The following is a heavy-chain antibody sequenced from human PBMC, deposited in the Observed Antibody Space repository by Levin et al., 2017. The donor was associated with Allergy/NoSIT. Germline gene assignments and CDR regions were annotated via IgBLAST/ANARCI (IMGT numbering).Heavy chain of an antibody. V-gene: IGHV3-30*18. D-gene: IGHD3-10*01. CDR3: AKVTGVINIDY. CDR1: GFTFSSYG. Sequence: SCAASGFTFSSYGMHWVRQAPGKGLEWVAVISYDGSNKYYADSVKGRFTISRDNSKNTLYLQMNSLGAEDTAVYYCAKVTGVINIDYWGQGTLVTVSS. CDR2: ISYDGSNK. J-gene: IGHJ4*02.